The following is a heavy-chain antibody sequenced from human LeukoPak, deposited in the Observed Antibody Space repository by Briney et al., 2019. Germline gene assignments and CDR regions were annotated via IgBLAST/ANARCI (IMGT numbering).Heavy chain of an antibody. V-gene: IGHV1-2*06. J-gene: IGHJ5*02. CDR1: GYTFTSYY. CDR3: ARAKNRITMVRGSLRSWFDP. D-gene: IGHD3-10*01. Sequence: GASVKVSCKASGYTFTSYYMHWVRQAPGQGLEWMGRINPNSGGTNYAQKFQGRVTMTRDTSISTAYMELSRLRSDDTAVYYCARAKNRITMVRGSLRSWFDPWGQGTLVTVSS. CDR2: INPNSGGT.